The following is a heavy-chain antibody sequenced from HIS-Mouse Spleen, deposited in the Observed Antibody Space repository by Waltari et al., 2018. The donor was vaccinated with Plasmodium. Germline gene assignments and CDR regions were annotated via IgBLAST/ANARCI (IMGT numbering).Heavy chain of an antibody. Sequence: EVPLVASGGGLVQPGGSLRLSCAASGFTFGSYWMSWVRQAPGKGLEWVANIKQDGSEKYYVDSVKGRFTISRDNAKNSLYLQMNSLRAEDTAVYYCASSRYWYFDLWGRGTLVTVSS. CDR3: ASSRYWYFDL. CDR1: GFTFGSYW. D-gene: IGHD6-19*01. CDR2: IKQDGSEK. J-gene: IGHJ2*01. V-gene: IGHV3-7*01.